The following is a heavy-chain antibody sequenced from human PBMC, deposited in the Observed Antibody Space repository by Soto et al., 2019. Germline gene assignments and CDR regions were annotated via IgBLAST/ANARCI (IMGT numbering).Heavy chain of an antibody. D-gene: IGHD1-26*01. CDR2: ISSSSSYI. J-gene: IGHJ3*02. CDR1: GFTFSSYS. CDR3: ARDIVGATAAGAFDI. Sequence: SGGSLRLSCAASGFTFSSYSMNWVRQAPGKGLEWVSSISSSSSYIYYADSVKGRFTISRDNAKNSLYLQMNSLRAEDTAVYYCARDIVGATAAGAFDIWGQGTMVTVSS. V-gene: IGHV3-21*01.